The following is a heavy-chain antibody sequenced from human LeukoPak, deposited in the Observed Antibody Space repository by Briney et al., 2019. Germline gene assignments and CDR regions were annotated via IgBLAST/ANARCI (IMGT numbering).Heavy chain of an antibody. CDR1: GYTFTSYA. CDR3: AREKIGSGSYFFP. V-gene: IGHV1-3*01. J-gene: IGHJ5*02. Sequence: ASVKVSCKASGYTFTSYAMHWVRQAPGQRLEWMGWINAGNGNTKYSQKFQGRVTITRDTSASTAYMELSSLRSEDTAVYYCAREKIGSGSYFFPWGQGTLVTVSS. CDR2: INAGNGNT. D-gene: IGHD3-10*01.